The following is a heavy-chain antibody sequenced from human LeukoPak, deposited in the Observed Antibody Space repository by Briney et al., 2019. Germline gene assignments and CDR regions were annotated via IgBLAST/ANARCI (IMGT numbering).Heavy chain of an antibody. V-gene: IGHV1-46*01. CDR2: INPSGGST. Sequence: GASVKVSCKASGHTFTSYYMHWVRQAPGQGLEWMGIINPSGGSTNYAQKFQGRVTMTRDTSTNTVYMELSSLRSEDTAVYYCARVPLYYFDYWGQGTLVTVSS. J-gene: IGHJ4*02. CDR1: GHTFTSYY. CDR3: ARVPLYYFDY.